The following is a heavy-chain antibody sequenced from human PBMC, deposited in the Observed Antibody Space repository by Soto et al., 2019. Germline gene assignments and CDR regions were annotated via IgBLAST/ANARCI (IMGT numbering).Heavy chain of an antibody. V-gene: IGHV1-18*01. CDR2: ISGYKGDT. D-gene: IGHD2-8*01. CDR1: GYTFTRYG. J-gene: IGHJ6*02. CDR3: AKNGQPPYYYYGMDV. Sequence: QGQLVQSGAEVKKPGASVKVSCKASGYTFTRYGISWVRQAPGQGLEWMGWISGYKGDTNYAQKFQGRVTMTIDTSTSTEYMELRSLTSDDTAVYYCAKNGQPPYYYYGMDVWGQGTTVTVSS.